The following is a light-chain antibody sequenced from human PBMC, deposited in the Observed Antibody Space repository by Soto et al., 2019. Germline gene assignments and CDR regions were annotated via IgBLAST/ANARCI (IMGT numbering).Light chain of an antibody. V-gene: IGLV1-51*02. CDR3: GTWDSNLRGEV. J-gene: IGLJ3*02. CDR1: GSNIGQNS. Sequence: QSVLTQPPSVSAAPGQKVTISCSGSGSNIGQNSVSWYQQLSGTAPKVLIYENDKRPSGIPDRFSGSKSGTSATLGITGLQTGDEAHYYCGTWDSNLRGEVFGGGTQLTVL. CDR2: END.